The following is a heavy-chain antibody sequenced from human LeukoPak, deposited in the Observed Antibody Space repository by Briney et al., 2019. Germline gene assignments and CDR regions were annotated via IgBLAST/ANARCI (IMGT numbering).Heavy chain of an antibody. J-gene: IGHJ4*02. Sequence: SVKVSCKASGGTFSIYALSWVRQAPGQGLEWTGGIIPIFGTADYAQQFQGRVTITADESTSTAYMELSSLRSEDTAVYYCARDGGGSGSYFGDYWGQGTLVTVSS. CDR3: ARDGGGSGSYFGDY. CDR2: IIPIFGTA. D-gene: IGHD3-10*01. CDR1: GGTFSIYA. V-gene: IGHV1-69*01.